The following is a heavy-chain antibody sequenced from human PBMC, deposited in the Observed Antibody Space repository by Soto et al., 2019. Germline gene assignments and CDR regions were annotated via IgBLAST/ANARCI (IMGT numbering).Heavy chain of an antibody. Sequence: GGSLRLSCVASGFTFTSYWMSWVRQAPGKGLEWVANIKGDGSEKRYVDSVKGRLTISRDNAKNSVYLQMNSLRVEDTALYYCGRDEVRNGVGVWGQGXTVTVSS. J-gene: IGHJ6*02. CDR1: GFTFTSYW. V-gene: IGHV3-7*01. CDR2: IKGDGSEK. CDR3: GRDEVRNGVGV.